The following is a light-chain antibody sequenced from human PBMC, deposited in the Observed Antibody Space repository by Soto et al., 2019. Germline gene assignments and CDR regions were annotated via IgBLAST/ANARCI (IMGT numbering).Light chain of an antibody. Sequence: EIVLTQSPGTLSLSPGEIATLSCRVSQRGSSSYLAWYQQKGGQAPRLLIYGASSRATGIPDRFSGSGSGTDFTLSVSRLEPEDFAVYYCQRYGSSPFTFGGGTKVEIK. V-gene: IGKV3-20*01. J-gene: IGKJ4*01. CDR1: QRGSSSY. CDR2: GAS. CDR3: QRYGSSPFT.